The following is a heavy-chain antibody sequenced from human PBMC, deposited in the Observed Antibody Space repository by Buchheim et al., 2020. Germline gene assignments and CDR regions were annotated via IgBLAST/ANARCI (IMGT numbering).Heavy chain of an antibody. CDR2: IKSDGSTT. V-gene: IGHV3-74*01. J-gene: IGHJ4*02. Sequence: EVQLVESGGGLVQPGGSLRLSCVASGFTFTSYWMNWVRQAPGKGQMWVARIKSDGSTTTYADSVKGRITISRDNAKKTLYLQMNSLRAEDTAVYYCVRSLDSGSSLDHWGQGTL. CDR1: GFTFTSYW. CDR3: VRSLDSGSSLDH. D-gene: IGHD1-26*01.